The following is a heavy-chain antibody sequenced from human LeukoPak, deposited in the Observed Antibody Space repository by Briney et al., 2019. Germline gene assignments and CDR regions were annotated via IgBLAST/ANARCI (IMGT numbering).Heavy chain of an antibody. CDR2: IYHSGST. Sequence: SQTLSLTCAVSGGSISSGGYSWSWIRQPPGRGLEWIGYIYHSGSTYYNPSLKSRVTISVGRSKNQFSLKLSSVTAADTAVYYCARDKYDFWSGTFDYFDYWGQGTLVTVSS. J-gene: IGHJ4*02. D-gene: IGHD3-3*01. V-gene: IGHV4-30-2*01. CDR3: ARDKYDFWSGTFDYFDY. CDR1: GGSISSGGYS.